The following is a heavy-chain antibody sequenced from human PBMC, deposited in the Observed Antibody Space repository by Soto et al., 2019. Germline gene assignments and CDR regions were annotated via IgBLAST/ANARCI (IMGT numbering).Heavy chain of an antibody. CDR1: GDSISSGGLS. V-gene: IGHV4-30-2*06. Sequence: QLQLQESGSGLLKPSQTLSLNCSVSGDSISSGGLSWNWLRQSPGRGLEWIGYIYYPGLTYYNPSLKSRVSMSLDPSENQVSLSLSSVNAADSAVYYCARGKRSKTATAGTGWFDPWGPGTLVTVSS. CDR3: ARGKRSKTATAGTGWFDP. D-gene: IGHD6-13*01. J-gene: IGHJ5*02. CDR2: IYYPGLT.